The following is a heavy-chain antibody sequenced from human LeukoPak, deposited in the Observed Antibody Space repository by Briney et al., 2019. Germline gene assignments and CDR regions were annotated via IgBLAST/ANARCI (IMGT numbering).Heavy chain of an antibody. CDR2: INHTGINHRVIT. V-gene: IGHV4-34*01. Sequence: PSETLSLTCAVYGGSLSGYYWSWIRQPPGKGLEWIGEINHTGINHRVITNYLPSLKSRISISIDTSKNQFSLKLNSVTAADTAVYYCTRGAVFRGVNPTYWGQGSLVTVSS. J-gene: IGHJ4*02. D-gene: IGHD3-10*01. CDR3: TRGAVFRGVNPTY. CDR1: GGSLSGYY.